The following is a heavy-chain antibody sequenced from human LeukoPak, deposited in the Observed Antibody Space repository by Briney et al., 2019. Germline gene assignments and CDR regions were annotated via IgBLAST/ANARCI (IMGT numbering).Heavy chain of an antibody. CDR2: ISAYNGNT. Sequence: ASVKVSCKASGYTFTSYGISWVRQAPGQGLEWMGWISAYNGNTNYAQKLQGRVTMTTDTSTSTAYMELRSLRSDDMAVYYCARDRSRSGYAGDWFDPWGQGTLVTVSS. CDR1: GYTFTSYG. D-gene: IGHD5-12*01. J-gene: IGHJ5*02. CDR3: ARDRSRSGYAGDWFDP. V-gene: IGHV1-18*03.